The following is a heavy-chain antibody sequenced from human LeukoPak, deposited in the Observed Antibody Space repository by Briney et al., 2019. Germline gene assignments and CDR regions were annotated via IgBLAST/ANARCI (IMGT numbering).Heavy chain of an antibody. CDR3: ARVEVTIFGVVNPPFDY. V-gene: IGHV1-18*01. CDR1: GYTFTSYG. CDR2: ISAYNGNT. D-gene: IGHD3-3*01. Sequence: GASVKVSCKASGYTFTSYGISWVRQAPGQGLEWMGWISAYNGNTNYAQKLQGRVTMTTDTSTSTAYMELRSLRSDDTAVYYCARVEVTIFGVVNPPFDYWGQGTLVTVSS. J-gene: IGHJ4*02.